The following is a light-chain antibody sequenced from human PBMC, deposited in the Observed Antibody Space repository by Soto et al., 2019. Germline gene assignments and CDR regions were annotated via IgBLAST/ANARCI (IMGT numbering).Light chain of an antibody. CDR2: DVS. CDR1: QSAYSSY. J-gene: IGKJ5*01. V-gene: IGKV3D-11*02. CDR3: HQRCNWHRVT. Sequence: LAQYPGTLSLSHGDRATLSFRSSQSAYSSYLSWYQLKPGQAPRLLIYDVSNRANGIPARLSGSASGTDFTLTLTSLEPEDFATYVCHQRCNWHRVTFGQGTRRDI.